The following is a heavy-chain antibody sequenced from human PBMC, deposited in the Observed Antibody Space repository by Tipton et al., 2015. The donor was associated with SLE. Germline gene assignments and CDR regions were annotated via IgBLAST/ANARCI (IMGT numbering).Heavy chain of an antibody. J-gene: IGHJ3*02. D-gene: IGHD5-24*01. V-gene: IGHV4-34*01. CDR2: INHSGST. CDR3: ARTRNGMGI. Sequence: TLSLTCAVYGGSFSGYYWSWIRQPPGKGLEWIGEINHSGSTNYNPSLKSRVTISVDTSKNQFSLKLSSVTAADTAVYYCARTRNGMGIWGQGTMVTVSS. CDR1: GGSFSGYY.